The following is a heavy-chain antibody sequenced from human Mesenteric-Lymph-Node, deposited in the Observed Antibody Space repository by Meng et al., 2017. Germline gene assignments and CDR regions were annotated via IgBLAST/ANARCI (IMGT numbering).Heavy chain of an antibody. Sequence: QGQLQGPGPELGKPSPNLSLTWTVSGGSISNSDYYWSWIRQPPGKGLEWIGYIYYSGSTYYNPSLKSRVTISVDTSKNQFSLKLSSVTAADTAVHYCARVGYCSGGSCSFRYFDYWGQGILVTVSS. V-gene: IGHV4-30-4*01. CDR2: IYYSGST. CDR3: ARVGYCSGGSCSFRYFDY. CDR1: GGSISNSDYY. D-gene: IGHD2-15*01. J-gene: IGHJ4*02.